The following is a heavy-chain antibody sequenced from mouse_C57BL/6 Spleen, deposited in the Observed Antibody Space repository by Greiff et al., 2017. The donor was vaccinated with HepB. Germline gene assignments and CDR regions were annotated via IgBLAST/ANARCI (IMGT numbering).Heavy chain of an antibody. CDR2: INTNYGTT. Sequence: EVQLQESGPELVKPGASVKISCKASGYSFTDYNMNWVQQSNGKSLEWIGVINTNYGTTSYNQKLKGKATLTVDQSSSTAYLQLNSLTSEDSAVYYYGRSSREYYFDYWGQGTTLTVSS. CDR3: GRSSREYYFDY. CDR1: GYSFTDYN. V-gene: IGHV1-39*01. D-gene: IGHD1-1*01. J-gene: IGHJ2*01.